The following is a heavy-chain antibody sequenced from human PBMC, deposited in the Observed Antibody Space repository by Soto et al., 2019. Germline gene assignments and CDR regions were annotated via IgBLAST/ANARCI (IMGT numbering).Heavy chain of an antibody. V-gene: IGHV4-30-2*01. Sequence: SETLSLTCAVSGASIGTSGYSWTWIRQPPGRGLEWIGSIYHTGATHYIPSLKSRLTLSLDKSKNQFSLDLSSATVADTAVYYCVRERTIFGVAPGGGVDVWGQGTTVTVSS. J-gene: IGHJ6*02. CDR1: GASIGTSGYS. CDR3: VRERTIFGVAPGGGVDV. CDR2: IYHTGAT. D-gene: IGHD3-3*01.